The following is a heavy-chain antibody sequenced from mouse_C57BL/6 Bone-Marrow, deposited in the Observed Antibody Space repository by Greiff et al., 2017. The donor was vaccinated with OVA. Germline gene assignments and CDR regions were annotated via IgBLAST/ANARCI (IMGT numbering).Heavy chain of an antibody. CDR1: GYTFTSYW. CDR3: AREAYEYFDV. J-gene: IGHJ1*03. Sequence: QVQLKQPGAELVMPGASVKLSCKASGYTFTSYWMHWVKQRPGQGLEWIGEIDPSDSYTNYNQKFKGKSTLTVDKSSSTAYMQLSSLTSEDSAVYYCAREAYEYFDVWGTGTTVTVSS. V-gene: IGHV1-69*01. D-gene: IGHD1-1*01. CDR2: IDPSDSYT.